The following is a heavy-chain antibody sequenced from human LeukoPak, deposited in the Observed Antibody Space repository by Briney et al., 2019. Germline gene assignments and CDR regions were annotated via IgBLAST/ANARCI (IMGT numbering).Heavy chain of an antibody. D-gene: IGHD2-2*01. V-gene: IGHV3-30-3*01. CDR3: ARGGCSSTNCYPFDY. Sequence: GGSLRLSCAASGFTFSSYAMHWVRQAPGKGLEWVAVISYDGSNKYYADSVKGRFTISRDNSKNTLYLQMNSLRGEDTAVYYCARGGCSSTNCYPFDYWGPGTLVTVSS. CDR2: ISYDGSNK. J-gene: IGHJ4*02. CDR1: GFTFSSYA.